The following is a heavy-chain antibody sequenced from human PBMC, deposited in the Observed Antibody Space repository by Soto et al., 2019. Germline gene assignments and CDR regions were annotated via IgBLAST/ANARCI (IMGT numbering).Heavy chain of an antibody. J-gene: IGHJ4*02. CDR2: ISGSGGST. D-gene: IGHD6-19*01. V-gene: IGHV3-23*01. CDR3: AKSEAVAGWDPYYFDY. CDR1: GFSFSSFT. Sequence: GGSLRLSCAASGFSFSSFTMNWVRQAPGKGLEWVSAISGSGGSTYYADSVKGRFTISRDNSKNTLYLQMNSLRAEDTAVYYCAKSEAVAGWDPYYFDYWGQGTLVTVSS.